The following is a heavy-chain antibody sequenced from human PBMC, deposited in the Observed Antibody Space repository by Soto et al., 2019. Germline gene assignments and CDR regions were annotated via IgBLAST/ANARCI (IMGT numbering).Heavy chain of an antibody. CDR1: GFTFSTYT. V-gene: IGHV3-21*01. Sequence: EVQLVESGGGLVKPGGSLRLSCAASGFTFSTYTMNWVRQAPGKGLEWVSSISSSSSYISYADSVKGRFTISRDNAKKSLYLQMNSLRADDTAVYYCARGLGLPAASLDYWGQGTLVTVSS. CDR2: ISSSSSYI. CDR3: ARGLGLPAASLDY. D-gene: IGHD2-15*01. J-gene: IGHJ4*02.